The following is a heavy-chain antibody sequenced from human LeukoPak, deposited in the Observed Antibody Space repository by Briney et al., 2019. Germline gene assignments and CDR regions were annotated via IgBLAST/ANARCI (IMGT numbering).Heavy chain of an antibody. CDR1: GGSFSGYY. J-gene: IGHJ4*02. V-gene: IGHV4-34*01. D-gene: IGHD2-8*01. CDR2: INHSGST. Sequence: SETLSLTCAVYGGSFSGYYWSWIRQPPGKGLEWIGEINHSGSTNYNPSLKSRVTISVDTSKNQFSLKLSSVTAADTAVYYCARGRGYCTNGVCYTPEPKYGSGIYSPPKKNYYFDYWGQGTLVTVSS. CDR3: ARGRGYCTNGVCYTPEPKYGSGIYSPPKKNYYFDY.